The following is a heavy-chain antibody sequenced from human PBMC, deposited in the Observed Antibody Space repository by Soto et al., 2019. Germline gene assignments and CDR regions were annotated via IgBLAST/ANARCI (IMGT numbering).Heavy chain of an antibody. CDR1: GFTFSSYS. D-gene: IGHD1-1*01. CDR2: ISSSSSYI. CDR3: ARDGAAPERCLDY. V-gene: IGHV3-21*01. J-gene: IGHJ4*02. Sequence: EVQLVESGGGLVKPGGSLRLSCAASGFTFSSYSMNWVRQAPGKGLEWVSSISSSSSYIYYADSVKGRFTISRDNAKNSLYMQMNSMRAEDTAVYYCARDGAAPERCLDYWGQGTLVTVSS.